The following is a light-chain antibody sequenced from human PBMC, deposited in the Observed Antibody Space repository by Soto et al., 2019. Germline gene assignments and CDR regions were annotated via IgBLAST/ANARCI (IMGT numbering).Light chain of an antibody. CDR2: DAS. CDR3: QQYNNWPRT. Sequence: ESVLTQSPGTLSLSSGERATLSCRASQSVSSNYLAWYQQKPGQAPRLLIYDASNRATGIPARFSGSGSVTEFTLTIINLQSEDFAVYYCQQYNNWPRTFGQGTKVDIK. V-gene: IGKV3D-15*01. CDR1: QSVSSN. J-gene: IGKJ1*01.